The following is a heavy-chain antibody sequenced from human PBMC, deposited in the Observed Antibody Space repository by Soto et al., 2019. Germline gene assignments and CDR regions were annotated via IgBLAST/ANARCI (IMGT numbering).Heavy chain of an antibody. CDR1: GGSISSSSYY. J-gene: IGHJ6*02. CDR3: ARELRSYYYYGMDV. Sequence: SETLSLTCTVSGGSISSSSYYWGWIRQPPGKGLEWIGSIYYSGSTYYNPSLKSRVTISVDTSKNQFSLKLSSVTAADTAVYYCARELRSYYYYGMDVWGQGTTVTVSS. V-gene: IGHV4-39*07. CDR2: IYYSGST.